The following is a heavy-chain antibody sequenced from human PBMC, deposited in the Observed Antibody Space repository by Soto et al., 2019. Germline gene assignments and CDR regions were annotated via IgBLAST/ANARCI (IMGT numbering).Heavy chain of an antibody. Sequence: GSGPTLVNPTQTLTLTCTFSGFSLSTSGVGVGWIRQPPGKALEWLALMYWDDDKRYSPSLKSRLTITKDTSKNQVVLTMTNMDPVDTATYYCAHTPVPLTAYYTPTYYFDYWGQGTLVTVSS. J-gene: IGHJ4*02. CDR1: GFSLSTSGVG. D-gene: IGHD3-9*01. V-gene: IGHV2-5*02. CDR2: MYWDDDK. CDR3: AHTPVPLTAYYTPTYYFDY.